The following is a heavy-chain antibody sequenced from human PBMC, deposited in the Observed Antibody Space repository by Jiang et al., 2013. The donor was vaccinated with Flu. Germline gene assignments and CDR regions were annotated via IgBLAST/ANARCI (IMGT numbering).Heavy chain of an antibody. CDR1: GYTFTSYA. J-gene: IGHJ4*02. CDR2: INTNTGNP. Sequence: QSGSELKKPGASVKVSCKASGYTFTSYAMNWVRQAPGQGLEWMGWINTNTGNPTYAQGFTGRFVFSLDTSVSTAYLQICSLKAEDTAVYYCARGSRLHYYDSSGYPDYWGQGNPGHRLL. CDR3: ARGSRLHYYDSSGYPDY. V-gene: IGHV7-4-1*01. D-gene: IGHD3-22*01.